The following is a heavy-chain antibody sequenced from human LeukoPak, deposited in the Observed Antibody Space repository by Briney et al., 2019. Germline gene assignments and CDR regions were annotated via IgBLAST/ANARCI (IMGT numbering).Heavy chain of an antibody. CDR1: GFTFSSYA. CDR2: ITGSGDNT. CDR3: ARMRGYCSSTSCPMGNAFDI. D-gene: IGHD2-2*01. Sequence: GGSLRLSCAASGFTFSSYAMSWVRQAPGKGLEWVSTITGSGDNTYYADSVKGRFTISRDNSKNTLYLQMNSLRAEDTAVYYCARMRGYCSSTSCPMGNAFDIWGQGTMVTVSS. J-gene: IGHJ3*02. V-gene: IGHV3-23*01.